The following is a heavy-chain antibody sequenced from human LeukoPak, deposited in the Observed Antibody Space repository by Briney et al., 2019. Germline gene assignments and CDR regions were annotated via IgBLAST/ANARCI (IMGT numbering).Heavy chain of an antibody. CDR3: ARASSRRSKLESGFDP. J-gene: IGHJ5*02. CDR2: INHSGST. Sequence: SETLSLTCAVYGGSFSGYYWSWIRQPPGKGLEWIGEINHSGSTNYTPSPKSRVTISVDTSKNQFSLKLSSVTAADPAVYYCARASSRRSKLESGFDPWGPGTLVTVSS. V-gene: IGHV4-34*01. D-gene: IGHD1-1*01. CDR1: GGSFSGYY.